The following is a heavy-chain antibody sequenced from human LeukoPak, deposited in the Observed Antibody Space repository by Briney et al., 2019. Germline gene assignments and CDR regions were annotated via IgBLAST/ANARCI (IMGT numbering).Heavy chain of an antibody. CDR2: IKQDGSEK. CDR1: GFTFSTYW. J-gene: IGHJ4*02. Sequence: GGSLRLSCAASGFTFSTYWMSWVRQAPGKGLEWVANIKQDGSEKYYVDPVKGRFTISRDNAKNSLYLQMNSLRAEDTAVYYCARLFPYYYDTSGYWLDYWGQGTLVTVSS. D-gene: IGHD3-22*01. CDR3: ARLFPYYYDTSGYWLDY. V-gene: IGHV3-7*01.